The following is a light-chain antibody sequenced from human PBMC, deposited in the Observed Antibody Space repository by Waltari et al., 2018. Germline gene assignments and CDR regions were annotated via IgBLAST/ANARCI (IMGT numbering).Light chain of an antibody. J-gene: IGLJ3*02. Sequence: QSALTQPASVSGSPGQSITLSCTAPSSAVGGYNYVPWYQQHPGKAPKLMIYDVSNRPAGVSNRFSGSKSGNTASLTISGLQAEDEADYYCSSYTSSSIWVFGGGTKLTVL. V-gene: IGLV2-14*03. CDR1: SSAVGGYNY. CDR2: DVS. CDR3: SSYTSSSIWV.